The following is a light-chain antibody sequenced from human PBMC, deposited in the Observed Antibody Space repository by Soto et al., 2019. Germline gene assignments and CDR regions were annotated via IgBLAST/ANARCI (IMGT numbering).Light chain of an antibody. V-gene: IGKV1-27*01. CDR1: QGISNY. CDR3: QKYNSAPWT. J-gene: IGKJ1*01. CDR2: AAS. Sequence: DIQMTQSPSSLSASVGDRVTITCRASQGISNYLAWYQQKPGKVPKLLIYAASTLQTGVPSRFSGSGSGTDFTLTISSLQPEDVATDDCQKYNSAPWTLGQGTKVVSK.